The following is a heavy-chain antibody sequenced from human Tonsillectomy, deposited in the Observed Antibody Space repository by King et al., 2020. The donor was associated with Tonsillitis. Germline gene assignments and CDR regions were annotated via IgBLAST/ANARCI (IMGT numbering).Heavy chain of an antibody. V-gene: IGHV3-33*08. CDR2: IWNDGSNK. D-gene: IGHD6-13*01. J-gene: IGHJ5*02. CDR1: GFTFSNYG. Sequence: VQLVESGGGVVLPGRSLRLSCAASGFTFSNYGMHWVRQAPGKGLEWVAVIWNDGSNKYYADSVKGRFTISRDNSRSTLYLQMDSLRAEDTAVYYCARWGSNWDFNLWGQGTLVTVSP. CDR3: ARWGSNWDFNL.